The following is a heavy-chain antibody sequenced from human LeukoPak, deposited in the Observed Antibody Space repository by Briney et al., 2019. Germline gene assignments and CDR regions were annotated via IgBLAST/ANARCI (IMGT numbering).Heavy chain of an antibody. CDR2: INHSRST. V-gene: IGHV4-30-2*01. J-gene: IGHJ4*02. CDR3: ARAQFYYDSSGYHSSFDY. D-gene: IGHD3-22*01. Sequence: SQTLSLTCTVSGGSISSGGYYWSWIRQPPGKGLEWIGEINHSRSTNYNPSLKSRVTISVDTSKNQFSLKLSSVTAADTAVYYCARAQFYYDSSGYHSSFDYWGQGTLVTVSS. CDR1: GGSISSGGYY.